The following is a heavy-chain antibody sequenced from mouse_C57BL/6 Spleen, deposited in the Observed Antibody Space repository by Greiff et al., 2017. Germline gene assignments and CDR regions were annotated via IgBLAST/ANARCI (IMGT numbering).Heavy chain of an antibody. CDR3: TTGGY. CDR2: IDPGNGDT. J-gene: IGHJ2*01. V-gene: IGHV14-4*01. Sequence: EVQRVESGAELVRPGASVKLSCTASGFNIKDDYMHWVKQRPEQGLEWIGWIDPGNGDTEYASKFQGKATITADTSSNTAYLQLSSLTSEDTAVYYCTTGGYWGQGTTLTVSS. CDR1: GFNIKDDY.